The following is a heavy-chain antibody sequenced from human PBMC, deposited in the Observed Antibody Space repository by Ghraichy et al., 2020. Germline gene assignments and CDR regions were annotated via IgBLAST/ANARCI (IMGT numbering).Heavy chain of an antibody. CDR1: GFTFSSYW. D-gene: IGHD5-24*01. CDR3: VRVQRWANENDY. V-gene: IGHV3-74*01. CDR2: INSDGIST. J-gene: IGHJ4*02. Sequence: GESLNISCAASGFTFSSYWMYWVRQAPGKGLVWVSRINSDGISTNYADSVKGRFTISRDNAKSTLYLQMNSLNAEDTAVYYCVRVQRWANENDYWGQGALVTASS.